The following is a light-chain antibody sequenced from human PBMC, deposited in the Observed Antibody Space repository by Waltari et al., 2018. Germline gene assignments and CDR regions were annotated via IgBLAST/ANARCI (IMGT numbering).Light chain of an antibody. CDR2: EVH. Sequence: HSALTPPPSASGSPGQSVTIPCTGSSSDVGGSDAASWYQQYPGRPPRLLIYEVHKRPSGVPDRFSASKSGDTASLTVSGLRAEDEAHYYCTSYTPIPTFVLFGGGTKLTVL. J-gene: IGLJ2*01. V-gene: IGLV2-8*01. CDR3: TSYTPIPTFVL. CDR1: SSDVGGSDA.